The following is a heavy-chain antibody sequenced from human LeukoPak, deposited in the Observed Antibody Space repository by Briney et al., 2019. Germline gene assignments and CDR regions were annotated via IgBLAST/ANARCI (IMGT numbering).Heavy chain of an antibody. Sequence: ASVKVSCKASGYTFTSYAMNWVRQAPGQGLEWMGLINTNTGNPTYAQGFTGRLVFSLDTSVSTAYLQMSSLKAEDTAVYYCARLIRGGEGDYYYYYMDVWGKGTTVTVSS. J-gene: IGHJ6*03. CDR1: GYTFTSYA. V-gene: IGHV7-4-1*02. D-gene: IGHD2-21*01. CDR2: INTNTGNP. CDR3: ARLIRGGEGDYYYYYMDV.